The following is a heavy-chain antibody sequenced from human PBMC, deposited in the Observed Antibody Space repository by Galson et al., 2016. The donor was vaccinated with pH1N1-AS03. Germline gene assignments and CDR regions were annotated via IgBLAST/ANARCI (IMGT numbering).Heavy chain of an antibody. J-gene: IGHJ6*02. V-gene: IGHV1-69*13. CDR3: AREGRFLDWDNYAMDV. CDR1: GGTLSNHG. CDR2: LVPIFRTA. D-gene: IGHD3/OR15-3a*01. Sequence: SVKVSCKASGGTLSNHGISWVRQAPGQGLEWMGGLVPIFRTANYAQKFQGRVTMTAADSADESTSTAYMELSTLRADDTGVYYCAREGRFLDWDNYAMDVWGQGTTVIVSS.